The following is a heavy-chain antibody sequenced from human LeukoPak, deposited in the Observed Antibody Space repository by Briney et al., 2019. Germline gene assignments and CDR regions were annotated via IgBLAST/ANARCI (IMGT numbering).Heavy chain of an antibody. V-gene: IGHV1-18*01. J-gene: IGHJ4*02. CDR2: ISAYNCNT. CDR3: ARDYYDSSAYPFDY. Sequence: ASLELSCKAAGYTFTTYAVSWVRRAPGHRLQYMGWISAYNCNTNYAHNLQGQFTMATETSTSTAYMELRSLISDDTAVYYCARDYYDSSAYPFDYWGQGTLVTVSS. CDR1: GYTFTTYA. D-gene: IGHD3-22*01.